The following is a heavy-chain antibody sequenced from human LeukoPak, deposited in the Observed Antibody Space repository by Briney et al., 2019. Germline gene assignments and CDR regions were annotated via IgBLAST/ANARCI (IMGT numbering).Heavy chain of an antibody. CDR1: GQTFTIYT. J-gene: IGHJ6*02. D-gene: IGHD3-10*01. CDR2: INAADGNT. CDR3: ASSRTKRITTNRGVREYYYGMDV. Sequence: ASVKVSCKTSGQTFTIYTLHWVRQAPGQRLEWMGWINAADGNTKYSQKFQGRVIITRDSSANTAYMELSSLTSEDSAVYYCASSRTKRITTNRGVREYYYGMDVWGQGTTVTVS. V-gene: IGHV1-3*01.